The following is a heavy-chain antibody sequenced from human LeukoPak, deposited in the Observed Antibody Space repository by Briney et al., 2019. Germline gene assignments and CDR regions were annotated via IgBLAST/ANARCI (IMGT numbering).Heavy chain of an antibody. CDR2: FDPNTGAT. V-gene: IGHV1-2*02. J-gene: IGHJ3*02. CDR3: AGYTVVRGLTLSAFDI. Sequence: ASVKVSCKASGDTLTGYYIHWVRQAPRQGLEWMGCFDPNTGATHYAQKFQGRVNMTRDTSIDTDFLELRSLISDDTALYYCAGYTVVRGLTLSAFDIWGQGTMVTVSS. CDR1: GDTLTGYY. D-gene: IGHD3-10*01.